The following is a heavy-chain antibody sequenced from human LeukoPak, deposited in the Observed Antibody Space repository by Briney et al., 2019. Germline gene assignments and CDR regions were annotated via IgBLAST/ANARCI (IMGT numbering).Heavy chain of an antibody. J-gene: IGHJ4*02. CDR3: ARAPPAAPRGDY. CDR1: GYTFTGYY. Sequence: GASVKVSCKASGYTFTGYYMHWVRQAPGQGLEWMGWINPDSGGTNYAQKFQGRVTMTRDTSISTAYMELSRLRSDDTAVYYCARAPPAAPRGDYWGQGTLVTVSS. D-gene: IGHD2-2*01. CDR2: INPDSGGT. V-gene: IGHV1-2*02.